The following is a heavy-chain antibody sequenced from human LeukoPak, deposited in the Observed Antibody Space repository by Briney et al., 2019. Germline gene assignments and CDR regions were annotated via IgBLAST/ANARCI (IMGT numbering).Heavy chain of an antibody. CDR2: IYYSGST. V-gene: IGHV4-34*01. CDR3: ARHSTIAARPGYFDY. Sequence: SETLSLTCAVYGGSFSGYYWSWIRQPPGKGLEWIGSIYYSGSTYYNPSLKSRVTISVDTSKNQFPLKLSSVTAADTAVYYCARHSTIAARPGYFDYWGQGTLVTVSS. J-gene: IGHJ4*02. CDR1: GGSFSGYY. D-gene: IGHD6-6*01.